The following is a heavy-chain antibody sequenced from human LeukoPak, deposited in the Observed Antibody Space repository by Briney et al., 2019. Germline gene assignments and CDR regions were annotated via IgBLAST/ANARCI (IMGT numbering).Heavy chain of an antibody. J-gene: IGHJ4*02. V-gene: IGHV3-74*01. CDR3: AKWKYSSSGLDDY. CDR2: INSDGSIT. D-gene: IGHD6-6*01. CDR1: GFTFTTYW. Sequence: GGSLRLSCAASGFTFTTYWMHWVRQAPGKGLVWVSHINSDGSITSYADSVKGRFTISRDNTKNTLYVQMNSLGAEDTAVYYCAKWKYSSSGLDDYWGQGTLVTVSS.